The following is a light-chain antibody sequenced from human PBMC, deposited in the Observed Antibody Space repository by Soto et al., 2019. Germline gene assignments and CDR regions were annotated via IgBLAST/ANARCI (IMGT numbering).Light chain of an antibody. CDR1: QSVGSN. J-gene: IGKJ4*01. V-gene: IGKV3-15*01. Sequence: ETVMTQSPATLSVSPGERSTLSCRASQSVGSNLAWYQQKRGQAPRLLIYGASTRAAGIAARFSGSGSGTEFTLTISSLQSEDFAVYYCQQYNSWPLTFGGGTKVEIK. CDR2: GAS. CDR3: QQYNSWPLT.